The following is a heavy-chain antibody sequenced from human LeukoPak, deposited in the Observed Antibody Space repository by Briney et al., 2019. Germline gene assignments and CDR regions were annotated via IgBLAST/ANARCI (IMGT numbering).Heavy chain of an antibody. Sequence: SETLSLTCTVSGGSISSGGYYWSWIRQPPGTGLEWIGYIYHSGSTYYNPSLKSRVTISVDRSKNQFSLKLSSVTAADTAVYYCARVEGSGSYLYYFDYWGQGTLVTVSS. CDR2: IYHSGST. V-gene: IGHV4-30-2*01. CDR1: GGSISSGGYY. J-gene: IGHJ4*02. CDR3: ARVEGSGSYLYYFDY. D-gene: IGHD3-10*01.